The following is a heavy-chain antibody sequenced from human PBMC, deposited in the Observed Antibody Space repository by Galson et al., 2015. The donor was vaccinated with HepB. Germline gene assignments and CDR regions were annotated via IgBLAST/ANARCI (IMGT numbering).Heavy chain of an antibody. J-gene: IGHJ5*02. V-gene: IGHV4-39*01. D-gene: IGHD2-15*01. CDR2: IYYSGST. Sequence: ETLSLTCTVSGGSISSSSCYWGWIRQPPGKGLEWIGSIYYSGSTYYNPSLKSRVTISVDTSKNQSSLKLSSVTAADTTVYYRARVKLLVPYCSGGSCYPGNWFDPWGQGTLVTVSS. CDR1: GGSISSSSCY. CDR3: ARVKLLVPYCSGGSCYPGNWFDP.